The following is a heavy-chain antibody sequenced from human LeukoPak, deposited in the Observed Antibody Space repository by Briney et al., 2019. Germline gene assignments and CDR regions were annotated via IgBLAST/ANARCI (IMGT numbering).Heavy chain of an antibody. CDR1: GGSISSYY. J-gene: IGHJ5*01. D-gene: IGHD6-13*01. CDR2: IYTSGST. V-gene: IGHV4-4*07. CDR3: ARGASGWYVSVFDS. Sequence: SETLSLTCTVSGGSISSYYWSWIRQPAGKGLEWIGRIYTSGSTNYNPSLKSRVTMSVDTSKNQFSLQLNSVTPEDTAVYYCARGASGWYVSVFDSWGQGTLVTVSS.